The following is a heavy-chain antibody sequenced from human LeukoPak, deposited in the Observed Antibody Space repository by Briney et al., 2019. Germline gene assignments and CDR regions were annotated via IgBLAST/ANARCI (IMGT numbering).Heavy chain of an antibody. CDR3: ARARSGSYYYYYGMDV. D-gene: IGHD1-26*01. CDR2: IYSGGST. J-gene: IGHJ6*02. CDR1: GFTFSSYS. V-gene: IGHV3-53*01. Sequence: GGSLRLSCAASGFTFSSYSMSWVRQAPGKGLEWVSVIYSGGSTYYADSVKGRFTISRDNSKNTLYLQMNSLRAEDTAVHYCARARSGSYYYYYGMDVWGQGTTVTVSS.